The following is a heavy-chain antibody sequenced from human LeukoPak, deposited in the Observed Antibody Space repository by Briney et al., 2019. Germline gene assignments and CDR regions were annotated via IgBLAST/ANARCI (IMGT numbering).Heavy chain of an antibody. Sequence: GGPLRLSCAASGFTFSSYAMSWVRQAPGKGLEWVSAISGSGGSTYYADSVKGRFTISRDNSKNTLYLQMNSLRAEDTAVYYCAKDLRRTMSVGGDYWGQGTLVTVSS. CDR3: AKDLRRTMSVGGDY. CDR1: GFTFSSYA. V-gene: IGHV3-23*01. D-gene: IGHD3-22*01. J-gene: IGHJ4*02. CDR2: ISGSGGST.